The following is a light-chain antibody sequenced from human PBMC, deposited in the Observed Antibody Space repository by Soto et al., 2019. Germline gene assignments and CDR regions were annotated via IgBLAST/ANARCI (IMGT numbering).Light chain of an antibody. Sequence: EIVLTQSPGTLSLSPGERATLSCRASQSVRDSHLAWYQQKPGQAPSLLIYETSSRATGIPDRFRGSGSGREFALTITRVEPEDVAMYFCQQYVSSPWTCGQGTKVEI. CDR1: QSVRDSH. CDR2: ETS. V-gene: IGKV3-20*01. J-gene: IGKJ1*01. CDR3: QQYVSSPWT.